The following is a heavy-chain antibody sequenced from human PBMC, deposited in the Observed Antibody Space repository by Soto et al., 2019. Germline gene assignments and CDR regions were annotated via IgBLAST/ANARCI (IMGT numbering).Heavy chain of an antibody. J-gene: IGHJ4*02. CDR3: AHRPLPYRYYFDY. CDR1: GFSLSTPGVG. CDR2: IYWDDDK. V-gene: IGHV2-5*02. D-gene: IGHD4-4*01. Sequence: QITLKESGPTLVKPTQTLTLTCTFSGFSLSTPGVGVGWIRQPPGKALEWLGIIYWDDDKWYSPSLKSRLTITRDTSKNQVALTMTTMHPVDPATYYCAHRPLPYRYYFDYWGKGTLVTVSS.